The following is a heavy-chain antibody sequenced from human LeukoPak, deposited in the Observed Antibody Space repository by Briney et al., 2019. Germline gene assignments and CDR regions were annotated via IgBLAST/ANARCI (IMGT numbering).Heavy chain of an antibody. CDR3: ARDAGLPQGFDP. D-gene: IGHD4-11*01. Sequence: GMSLRLSCAASGFTFSSYGMPWVRQAPGQGLEWVAVIWYGGSNKYYADSVKGRFTISRDNSKNTLYLQMNSLRAEDTAVYYCARDAGLPQGFDPWGQGTLVTVSS. V-gene: IGHV3-33*01. CDR1: GFTFSSYG. J-gene: IGHJ5*02. CDR2: IWYGGSNK.